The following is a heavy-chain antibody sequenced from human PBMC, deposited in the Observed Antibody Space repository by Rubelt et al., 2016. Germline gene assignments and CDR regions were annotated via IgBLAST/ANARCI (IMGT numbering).Heavy chain of an antibody. V-gene: IGHV1-18*01. D-gene: IGHD6-13*01. CDR1: GYSFPTFA. J-gene: IGHJ4*02. CDR3: ARVPISASGRIYYFDY. CDR2: ISTYDGNT. Sequence: QAQLVQSGAEVKKPGASVKVSCKASGYSFPTFAISWVRQAPGQGLEWMGWISTYDGNTNYAQKLQGRVTLTTDIFTSTASMGVGGLGSDETAVEFLARVPISASGRIYYFDYWGQGTPVTVSS.